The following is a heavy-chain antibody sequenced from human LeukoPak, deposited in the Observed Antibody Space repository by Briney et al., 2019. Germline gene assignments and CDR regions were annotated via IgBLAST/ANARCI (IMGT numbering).Heavy chain of an antibody. Sequence: ASVKVSCKASRYTFTSYYMHWVRQATGQGLEWMGWMNPNSGRTGYAQNFQGRITITRNTSISTAYMELSSLRSEDTAVYYCTRETSPRYFDYWGQGTLVTVSS. CDR1: RYTFTSYY. V-gene: IGHV1-8*03. J-gene: IGHJ4*02. CDR2: MNPNSGRT. CDR3: TRETSPRYFDY.